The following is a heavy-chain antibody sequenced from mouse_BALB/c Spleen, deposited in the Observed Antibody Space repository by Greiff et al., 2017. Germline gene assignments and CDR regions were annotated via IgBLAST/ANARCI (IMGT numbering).Heavy chain of an antibody. CDR3: ARREVTTYYVDY. J-gene: IGHJ2*01. CDR2: ISYSGST. D-gene: IGHD2-2*01. CDR1: GDSITSGY. Sequence: VQLQQSGPSLVNPSQTLSLTCSVTGDSITSGYWNWLRKFPGNKLEYMGYISYSGSTYYNPSLKSRISITRDTSKNQYYLQLNSVTTEDTATYYCARREVTTYYVDYWGQGTTLTVAS. V-gene: IGHV3-8*02.